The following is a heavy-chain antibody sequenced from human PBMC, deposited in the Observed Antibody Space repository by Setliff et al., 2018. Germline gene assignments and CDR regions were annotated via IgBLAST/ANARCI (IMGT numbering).Heavy chain of an antibody. CDR2: ISGSGGST. Sequence: GGSLRLSCAASGFTFSNYAMSWVRRAPGKGLAWVSAISGSGGSTYYAAPVKGRFTISRDNSKNTLYLQMNSLRAEDTAVYYCAKDGRWFGELFPYYYYYYGTDVWGQGTTVTVSS. CDR1: GFTFSNYA. J-gene: IGHJ6*02. V-gene: IGHV3-23*01. CDR3: AKDGRWFGELFPYYYYYYGTDV. D-gene: IGHD3-10*01.